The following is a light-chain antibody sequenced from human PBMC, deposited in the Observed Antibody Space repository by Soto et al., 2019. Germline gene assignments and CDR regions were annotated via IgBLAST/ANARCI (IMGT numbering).Light chain of an antibody. Sequence: DIQLTQSPSFLSASVGDRVTITCRASQGIYNHLAWYQQKPGKAPNLLIYAVSTLQSGVPSRFSGSGSGTEFTFSISSLQPEDFATYYCQQINSLPITFGQGTRLEI. J-gene: IGKJ5*01. CDR2: AVS. CDR1: QGIYNH. CDR3: QQINSLPIT. V-gene: IGKV1-9*01.